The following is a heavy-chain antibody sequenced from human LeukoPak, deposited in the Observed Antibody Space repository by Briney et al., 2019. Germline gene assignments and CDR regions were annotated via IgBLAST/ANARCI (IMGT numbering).Heavy chain of an antibody. CDR2: IYYSGDT. D-gene: IGHD3-22*01. CDR1: GDSISNANYS. V-gene: IGHV4-39*01. Sequence: SETLSLTCSVSGDSISNANYSWGWIRQPPGKGLEWIGTIYYSGDTYYNPSLESRVTMSVDTSKNQFSLKLNSVTAADTAVFYCARLDRSYYDSSGYYYSLLRYYFDHWGQGTQVTVSS. CDR3: ARLDRSYYDSSGYYYSLLRYYFDH. J-gene: IGHJ4*02.